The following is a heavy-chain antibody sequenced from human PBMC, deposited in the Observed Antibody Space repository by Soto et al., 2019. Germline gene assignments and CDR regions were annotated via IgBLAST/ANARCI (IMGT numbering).Heavy chain of an antibody. D-gene: IGHD3-9*01. Sequence: AESLNISCKASGYSFTNYWIGWVRQMPWKCLWWMGIINPSDSDTRYSRSCQGQVTVSVDKSISTAYLQRGSLKASDTAMCYCVRPDPSGYFDHWGQGTTVTVYS. CDR2: INPSDSDT. J-gene: IGHJ5*02. V-gene: IGHV5-51*01. CDR3: VRPDPSGYFDH. CDR1: GYSFTNYW.